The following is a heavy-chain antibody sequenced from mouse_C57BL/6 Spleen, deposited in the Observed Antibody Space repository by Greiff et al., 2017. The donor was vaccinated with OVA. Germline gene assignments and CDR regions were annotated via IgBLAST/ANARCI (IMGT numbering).Heavy chain of an antibody. J-gene: IGHJ2*01. Sequence: EVQLQESGGGLVQPGGSMKLSCVASGFTFSNYWMNWVRQSPEKGLEWVAQIRLKSDNYATHYAVSVKGRFTISRDDSKSSVYLQMNNLRAEDTGIYYCTKGDYDEYYFDYGGQGTTLTVSS. CDR2: IRLKSDNYAT. D-gene: IGHD2-4*01. V-gene: IGHV6-3*01. CDR3: TKGDYDEYYFDY. CDR1: GFTFSNYW.